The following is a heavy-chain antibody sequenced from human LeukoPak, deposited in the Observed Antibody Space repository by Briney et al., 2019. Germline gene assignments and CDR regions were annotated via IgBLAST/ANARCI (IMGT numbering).Heavy chain of an antibody. D-gene: IGHD6-6*01. J-gene: IGHJ4*02. V-gene: IGHV5-51*01. CDR2: IYPGDSDT. Sequence: GESLKISFKGSGYSFTSYWIGWVRPMPGKGLEWMGIIYPGDSDTRYSPSFQGQVTISADKSISTAYLQWSSLKASDTAMYYCARLQSSIAASPDYWGQGTLVTVSS. CDR1: GYSFTSYW. CDR3: ARLQSSIAASPDY.